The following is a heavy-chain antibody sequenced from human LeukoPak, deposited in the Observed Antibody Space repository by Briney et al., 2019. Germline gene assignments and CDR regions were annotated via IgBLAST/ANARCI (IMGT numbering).Heavy chain of an antibody. CDR3: ARRRYYFDY. Sequence: ASVKVSCKASGYTFTGYYMHWVRQAPGQGLEWMGWNNPNSGGTNYAQKFQGRVTMTRDTSISTAYMELSSLRSEDTAVYYCARRRYYFDYWGQGTLVTVSS. CDR1: GYTFTGYY. V-gene: IGHV1-2*02. J-gene: IGHJ4*02. CDR2: NNPNSGGT.